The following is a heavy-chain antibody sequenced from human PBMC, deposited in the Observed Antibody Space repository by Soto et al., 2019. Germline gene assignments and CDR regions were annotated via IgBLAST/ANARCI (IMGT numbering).Heavy chain of an antibody. V-gene: IGHV1-18*01. D-gene: IGHD2-2*01. Sequence: QVQLVQSGAEVKKPGASVKVSCKASGYTFTSYGISWVRQAPGQGLEWMGWISAYNGNTNYAQKLQGRVTMTTDTSTSTAYMELRRLRSDDTAVYYCAREVVVLVPAAAPYYYYGMDVWGQGTTVTVSS. CDR2: ISAYNGNT. CDR3: AREVVVLVPAAAPYYYYGMDV. J-gene: IGHJ6*02. CDR1: GYTFTSYG.